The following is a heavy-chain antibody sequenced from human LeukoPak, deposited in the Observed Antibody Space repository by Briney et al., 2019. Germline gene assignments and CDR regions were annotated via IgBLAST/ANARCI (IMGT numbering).Heavy chain of an antibody. Sequence: GASVKVSCKASGYTFSAYDINWVRQATGQGLEWMGWMNPNSGNTGFAQKFQGRVTMTRDTSINTAYMELSNLRSEDTAVYYCARVSQTPAYYYTSGYYYHGYWGQGTLVTVSS. CDR2: MNPNSGNT. CDR1: GYTFSAYD. D-gene: IGHD3-22*01. J-gene: IGHJ4*02. CDR3: ARVSQTPAYYYTSGYYYHGY. V-gene: IGHV1-8*01.